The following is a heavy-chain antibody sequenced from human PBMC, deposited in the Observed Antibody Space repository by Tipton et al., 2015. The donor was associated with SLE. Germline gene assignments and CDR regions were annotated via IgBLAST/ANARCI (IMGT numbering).Heavy chain of an antibody. CDR3: AKESPDYYYMDV. CDR2: IHPGDSES. V-gene: IGHV5-51*01. CDR1: GYNFNNYW. J-gene: IGHJ6*03. Sequence: QLVQSGAEVKKPGEPLKISCKGSGYNFNNYWIGWVRQMPGKGLEWMGIIHPGDSESRYSPSFQGQVTISADKSITTAYLQWNSLRAEDTAVYYCAKESPDYYYMDVWGKGTTVTVSS.